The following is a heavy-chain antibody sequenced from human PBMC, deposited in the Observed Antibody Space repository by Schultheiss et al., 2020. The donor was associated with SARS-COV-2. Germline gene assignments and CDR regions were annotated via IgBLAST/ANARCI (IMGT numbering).Heavy chain of an antibody. Sequence: GGSLRLSCAASGFTFSGYAMNWVRQAPGKGLEWISVINGGGGDTYYADSVKGRFTISRDNPKNTLYLQMNSLRAEDTAVYYCAKGGHYYGSGSYYNCWGQGTLVTVSS. CDR2: INGGGGDT. J-gene: IGHJ4*02. CDR1: GFTFSGYA. CDR3: AKGGHYYGSGSYYNC. D-gene: IGHD3-10*01. V-gene: IGHV3-23*01.